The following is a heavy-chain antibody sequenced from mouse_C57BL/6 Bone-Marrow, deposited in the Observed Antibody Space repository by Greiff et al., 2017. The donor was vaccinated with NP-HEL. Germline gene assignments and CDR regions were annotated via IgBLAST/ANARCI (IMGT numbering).Heavy chain of an antibody. J-gene: IGHJ3*01. CDR1: GFNITDDY. CDR3: TPKGAYGNWGFAY. D-gene: IGHD2-1*01. V-gene: IGHV14-4*01. CDR2: IDPENGDT. Sequence: EVQLQQSGAELVRPGASVKLSCTASGFNITDDYMHWVKQRPEQGLEWIGWIDPENGDTEYASKFQGKATITADTSSNTAYLQLSRLTSEDTAVYDCTPKGAYGNWGFAYGGQGTLVTVSA.